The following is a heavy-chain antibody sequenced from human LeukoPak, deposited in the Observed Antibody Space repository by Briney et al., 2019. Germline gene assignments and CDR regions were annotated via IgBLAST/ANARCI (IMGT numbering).Heavy chain of an antibody. CDR1: GYTFTSYF. D-gene: IGHD1-26*01. CDR3: ATLPRWELTDFDY. CDR2: INPSGGST. Sequence: GASVKVSCKASGYTFTSYFMHWVRQAPRQGLEWMGIINPSGGSTSYAQKFQGRVTMTRDTSTSTVYMELSSLRSDDTAVYYCATLPRWELTDFDYWGQGTLVTVSS. V-gene: IGHV1-46*01. J-gene: IGHJ4*02.